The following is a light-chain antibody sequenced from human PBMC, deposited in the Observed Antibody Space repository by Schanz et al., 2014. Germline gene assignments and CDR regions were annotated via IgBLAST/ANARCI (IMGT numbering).Light chain of an antibody. CDR3: QQYGSSLSLT. Sequence: EIVLTQSPATLSLSPGERATLSCRASQSVGSYLAWYQQKPGQAPRLLIYGASSRATGIPDRFSGSGSGTDFTLTISRLEPEDFAVYYCQQYGSSLSLTFGGGTKVEIK. CDR2: GAS. V-gene: IGKV3-20*01. CDR1: QSVGSY. J-gene: IGKJ4*01.